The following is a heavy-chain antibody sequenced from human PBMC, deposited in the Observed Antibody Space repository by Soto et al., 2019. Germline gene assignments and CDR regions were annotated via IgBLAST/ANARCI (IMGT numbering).Heavy chain of an antibody. CDR2: INAGNGNT. J-gene: IGHJ4*02. Sequence: PSVKVSCKASGYTFTTYLIHWARQAPGQSLEWLGWINAGNGNTKYSQKFQGRVTITRDTSASTVYMELSSLRSEDTAVYYCARDYGSGSFDYWGQGTLVTVSS. CDR1: GYTFTTYL. CDR3: ARDYGSGSFDY. D-gene: IGHD3-10*01. V-gene: IGHV1-3*01.